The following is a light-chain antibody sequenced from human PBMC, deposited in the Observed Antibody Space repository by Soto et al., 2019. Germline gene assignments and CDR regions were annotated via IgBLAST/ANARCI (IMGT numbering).Light chain of an antibody. V-gene: IGLV1-47*02. CDR3: AAWDDSLSGPV. Sequence: QSVLTQPPSASGAPGRRVTISCSGSSSNIGTNYVYWYQHLPGTAPKLLIYDTKQRPSGVPDRFSGSKSGTSASLAISGLRSEDEADYYCAAWDDSLSGPVFGGGTKLTVL. CDR2: DTK. CDR1: SSNIGTNY. J-gene: IGLJ3*02.